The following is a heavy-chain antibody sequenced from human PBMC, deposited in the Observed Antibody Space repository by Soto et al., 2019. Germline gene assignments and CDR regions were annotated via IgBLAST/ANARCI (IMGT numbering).Heavy chain of an antibody. J-gene: IGHJ5*02. CDR2: IFYSGST. CDR1: GGSISSSSYY. V-gene: IGHV4-39*01. CDR3: ARHFRRYCSSTSCYDWFDP. Sequence: PSETLSLTCTVSGGSISSSSYYWGWIRQPPGKELEWIGSIFYSGSTYDNPSLKSRVTVSVDTSKNQFSLKLSSVTAADTAVYYCARHFRRYCSSTSCYDWFDPWGQGTLVTVSS. D-gene: IGHD2-2*01.